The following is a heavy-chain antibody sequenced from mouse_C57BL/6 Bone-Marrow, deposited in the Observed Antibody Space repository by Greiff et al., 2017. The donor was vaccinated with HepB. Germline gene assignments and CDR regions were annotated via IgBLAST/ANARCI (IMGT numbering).Heavy chain of an antibody. CDR1: GFTFSSYT. J-gene: IGHJ4*01. CDR3: ARRYANAMDY. CDR2: ISGGGGNT. V-gene: IGHV5-9*01. Sequence: DVMLVESGGGLVKPGGSLKLSCAASGFTFSSYTMSWVRQTPEKRLEWVATISGGGGNTYYPDSVKGRFTISRDNAKNTLYLQMSSLRSEDTALYYCARRYANAMDYWGQGTSVTVSS. D-gene: IGHD1-1*01.